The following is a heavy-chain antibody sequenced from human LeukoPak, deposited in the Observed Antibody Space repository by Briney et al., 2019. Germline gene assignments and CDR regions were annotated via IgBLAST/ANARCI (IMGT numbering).Heavy chain of an antibody. Sequence: ASVKLSCKASGYTFTGYYMHWVRQAPAQGLEWMGWINPNSGGTNYAQKFQGRVTMTRDTSISTAYMELSRLRSDDTAVYYCARDLVVAHHDAFDIWGQGTMVTVSS. J-gene: IGHJ3*02. CDR3: ARDLVVAHHDAFDI. CDR2: INPNSGGT. V-gene: IGHV1-2*02. CDR1: GYTFTGYY. D-gene: IGHD3-22*01.